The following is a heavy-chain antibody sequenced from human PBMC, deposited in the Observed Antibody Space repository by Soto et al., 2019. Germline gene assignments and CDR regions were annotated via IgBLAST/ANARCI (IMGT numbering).Heavy chain of an antibody. CDR2: IWYDGSNK. CDR3: ARVSGSGWSDY. Sequence: QMQLVESGGGVVQPGRSLRLSCAASGFTFSNYGMHWVRQAPGKGLEWVAIIWYDGSNKYYADSVKGRFTISRDNSKNTVYLQMNSLRAEDTAMYYCARVSGSGWSDYWGQGTLVTVSS. J-gene: IGHJ4*02. D-gene: IGHD6-19*01. V-gene: IGHV3-33*01. CDR1: GFTFSNYG.